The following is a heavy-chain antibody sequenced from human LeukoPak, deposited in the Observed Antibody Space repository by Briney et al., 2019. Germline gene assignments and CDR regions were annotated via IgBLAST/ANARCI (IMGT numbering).Heavy chain of an antibody. D-gene: IGHD4-17*01. V-gene: IGHV3-11*04. CDR3: AREGLRSFDY. J-gene: IGHJ4*02. CDR1: GGSFSGYY. Sequence: NPSETLSLTCAVYGGSFSGYYWSWIRQPPGKGLEWVSYISSSSSTIYYADSVKGRFTISRDNAKNSLYLQMNSLRAEDTAVYYCAREGLRSFDYWGQGTLVTVSS. CDR2: ISSSSSTI.